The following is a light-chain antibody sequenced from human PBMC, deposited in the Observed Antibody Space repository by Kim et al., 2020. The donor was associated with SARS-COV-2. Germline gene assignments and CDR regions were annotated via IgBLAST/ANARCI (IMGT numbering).Light chain of an antibody. CDR1: CNNVRNQG. CDR3: SAWDTSLGAQV. V-gene: IGLV10-54*01. Sequence: QPAPLPVPGSCNNVRNQGAAWLPAPQGHPPKLLSYRNNVRPSGISERFSASRSGNTASLPITGLRPEDEADYYCSAWDTSLGAQVFGGGTKVTVL. CDR2: RNN. J-gene: IGLJ3*02.